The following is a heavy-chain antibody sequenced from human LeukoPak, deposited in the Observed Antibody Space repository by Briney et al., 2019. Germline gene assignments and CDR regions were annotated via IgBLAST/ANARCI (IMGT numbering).Heavy chain of an antibody. CDR3: ARYDGGSGPFDY. V-gene: IGHV3-48*01. D-gene: IGHD3-10*01. Sequence: GGSLRLSCAASGSTFSSHTMNWVRQAPGKGLEWISYISSTSSVIYYADSVKGRFTISRDNSKNTLYLQMNSLRAEDTAVYYCARYDGGSGPFDYWGQGTLVTVSS. CDR2: ISSTSSVI. CDR1: GSTFSSHT. J-gene: IGHJ4*02.